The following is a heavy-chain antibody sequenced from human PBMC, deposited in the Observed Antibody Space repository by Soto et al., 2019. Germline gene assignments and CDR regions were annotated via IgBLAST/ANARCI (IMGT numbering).Heavy chain of an antibody. Sequence: PGGSLRLSCAASGFTFSSYAMSWVRQAPGKGLEWVSAISGSGGSTYYADSVKGRFTISRDNSKNTLYLQMNSLRAEDTAVYYCAKDDRVRGTYYYYYYGMDVWGQGTTVTVSS. D-gene: IGHD3-10*01. CDR2: ISGSGGST. J-gene: IGHJ6*02. V-gene: IGHV3-23*01. CDR3: AKDDRVRGTYYYYYYGMDV. CDR1: GFTFSSYA.